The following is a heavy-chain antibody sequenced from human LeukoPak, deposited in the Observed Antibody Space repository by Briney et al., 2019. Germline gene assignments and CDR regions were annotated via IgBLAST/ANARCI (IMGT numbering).Heavy chain of an antibody. J-gene: IGHJ5*02. CDR2: IYTSGST. Sequence: PSETLSLTCTVSGGSISSSSYYWSWIRQPAGKGLEWIGRIYTSGSTNYNPSLKSRVTMSVDTSKNQFSLKLTSVTAADTAVYYCARGLGYYGSGSYVYNWFAPWGQGSLVTASS. CDR3: ARGLGYYGSGSYVYNWFAP. D-gene: IGHD3-10*01. V-gene: IGHV4-61*02. CDR1: GGSISSSSYY.